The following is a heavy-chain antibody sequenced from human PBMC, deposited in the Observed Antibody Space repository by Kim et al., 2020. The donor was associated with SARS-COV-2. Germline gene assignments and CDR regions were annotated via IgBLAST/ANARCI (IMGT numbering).Heavy chain of an antibody. D-gene: IGHD5-18*01. Sequence: GGSLRLSCAASGFTFSDYYMSWIRQAPGKGLEWVSYISSSGSTIYYADSVKGRFTISRDNAKNSLYLQMNSLRAEDTAAYYCAREGVDTARELNYGMDVWGQGTTVTVSS. V-gene: IGHV3-11*01. J-gene: IGHJ6*02. CDR3: AREGVDTARELNYGMDV. CDR2: ISSSGSTI. CDR1: GFTFSDYY.